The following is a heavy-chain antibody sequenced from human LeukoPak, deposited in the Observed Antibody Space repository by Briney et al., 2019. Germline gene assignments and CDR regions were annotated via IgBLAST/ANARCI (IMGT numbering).Heavy chain of an antibody. J-gene: IGHJ4*02. CDR2: IYHSGST. V-gene: IGHV4-38-2*02. Sequence: SETLSLTCTVSGYSISSGYYWGWIRQPPGKGLEWIGSIYHSGSTYYNPSLKSRVTISVDTSKNQFFLKLSSVTAADTAVYYCAFLYCGGDCYHFDYWGQGTLVTVSS. CDR3: AFLYCGGDCYHFDY. CDR1: GYSISSGYY. D-gene: IGHD2-21*02.